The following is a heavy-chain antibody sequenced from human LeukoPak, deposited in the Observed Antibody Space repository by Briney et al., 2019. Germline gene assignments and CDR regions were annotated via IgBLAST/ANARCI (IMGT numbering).Heavy chain of an antibody. J-gene: IGHJ4*02. CDR3: ARALGRVGATMY. D-gene: IGHD1-26*01. Sequence: ASVKVSYKASGYTFTGYYMHWVRQAPGLGLEWMGWINPNSGATNYAQKFQGRVTMTRDTSISTAYMELSRLRSDDTAVYYCARALGRVGATMYWGQGTLVTVSS. CDR2: INPNSGAT. V-gene: IGHV1-2*02. CDR1: GYTFTGYY.